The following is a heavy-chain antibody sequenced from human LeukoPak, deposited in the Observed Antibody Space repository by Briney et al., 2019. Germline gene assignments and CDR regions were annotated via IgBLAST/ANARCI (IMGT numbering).Heavy chain of an antibody. CDR1: GFTFSSYA. Sequence: GGSLRLSCAASGFTFSSYAMHWVRQAPGKGLEWVAVISYDGSNKYYADSVKGRFTISRDNSKNTLYLQMNSLRAEDTAVYYCARPRVEMATIRAFDIWGQGTMVTVSS. CDR2: ISYDGSNK. V-gene: IGHV3-30-3*01. CDR3: ARPRVEMATIRAFDI. J-gene: IGHJ3*02. D-gene: IGHD5-24*01.